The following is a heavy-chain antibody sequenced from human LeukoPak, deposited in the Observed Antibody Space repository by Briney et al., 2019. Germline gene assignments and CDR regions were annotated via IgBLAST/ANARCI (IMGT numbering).Heavy chain of an antibody. J-gene: IGHJ3*02. V-gene: IGHV3-23*01. CDR3: AKKGRGVGPTNDAFDI. Sequence: GGSLRLSCAASGFTFSSYAMSWVRQAPGKGLEWVSAISGSSGSTYYADSVKGRFTISRDNSKNTLYLQMNSLRAEDTAVYYCAKKGRGVGPTNDAFDIWGQGTMVTVSS. CDR1: GFTFSSYA. D-gene: IGHD1-26*01. CDR2: ISGSSGST.